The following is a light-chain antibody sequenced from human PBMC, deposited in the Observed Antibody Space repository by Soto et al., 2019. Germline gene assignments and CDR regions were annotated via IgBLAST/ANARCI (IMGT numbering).Light chain of an antibody. CDR1: QSVSSY. Sequence: EIVMTQSPATLSVSPGETATLSCRASQSVSSYLAWYQQKPGQAPRLLIYGASPRATGIPARFSGSGSGTEFTLTISGLQSEDLEVYSCQQYNDWPLFTFGQGTRLELK. CDR2: GAS. V-gene: IGKV3-15*01. J-gene: IGKJ5*01. CDR3: QQYNDWPLFT.